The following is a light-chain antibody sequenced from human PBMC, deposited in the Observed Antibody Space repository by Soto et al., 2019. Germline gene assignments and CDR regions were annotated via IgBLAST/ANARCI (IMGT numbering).Light chain of an antibody. CDR2: AAS. J-gene: IGKJ5*01. CDR1: QSISNH. Sequence: DIQMTQSPSSLSASVEDRVIITCRASQSISNHLNWYQQKPGKAPKLLIFAASSLQGGVPSRFSGSGSGTQFTLTISSLQTDDFATYYCQQYNTYVITFGQGTRLEIK. CDR3: QQYNTYVIT. V-gene: IGKV1-39*01.